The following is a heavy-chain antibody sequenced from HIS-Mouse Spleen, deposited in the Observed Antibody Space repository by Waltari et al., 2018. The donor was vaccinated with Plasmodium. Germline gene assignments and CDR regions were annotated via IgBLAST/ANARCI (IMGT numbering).Heavy chain of an antibody. CDR1: GYTFSSSG. D-gene: IGHD1-26*01. CDR2: LSGYNGNT. J-gene: IGHJ4*02. V-gene: IGHV1-18*01. CDR3: ARLLPWVHGHFDY. Sequence: QVQLVQSGAEGKRPGASVTVSCTASGYTFSSSGIRWVRQAPGQGLEWMGCLSGYNGNTNYAQKVQGRVTMTTDTSTSTAYMELRSLRSDDTAVYYCARLLPWVHGHFDYWGQGTLVTVSS.